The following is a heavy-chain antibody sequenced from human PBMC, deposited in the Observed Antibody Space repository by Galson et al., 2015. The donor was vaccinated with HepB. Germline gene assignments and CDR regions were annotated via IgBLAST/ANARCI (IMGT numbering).Heavy chain of an antibody. D-gene: IGHD3-10*01. CDR1: GFSFSKYV. CDR3: VKDRYYGSGSYYYSDF. Sequence: SLRLSCAASGFSFSKYVMSWVRQPPGKGLEWVSGASGSDGTTYYADSVKGRFTISRDNSKNTLYLQMNNLRVEDTAVYYCVKDRYYGSGSYYYSDFWGQGTLVTVSS. V-gene: IGHV3-23*01. CDR2: ASGSDGTT. J-gene: IGHJ4*02.